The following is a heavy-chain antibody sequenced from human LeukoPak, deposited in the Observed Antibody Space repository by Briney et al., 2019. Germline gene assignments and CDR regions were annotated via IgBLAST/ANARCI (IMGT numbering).Heavy chain of an antibody. D-gene: IGHD2-8*01. CDR1: GFTFSSYG. CDR2: ITGSGAVT. V-gene: IGHV3-23*01. J-gene: IGHJ4*02. CDR3: AKNAGHCTKSACYAN. Sequence: GGSLRLSCAASGFTFSSYGMHWVRQAPGKGLEWVSVITGSGAVTYYAGSVKGRFTISRDNSKNTLYLQMNSLRAEDTALYYCAKNAGHCTKSACYANWGQGTLVTVSS.